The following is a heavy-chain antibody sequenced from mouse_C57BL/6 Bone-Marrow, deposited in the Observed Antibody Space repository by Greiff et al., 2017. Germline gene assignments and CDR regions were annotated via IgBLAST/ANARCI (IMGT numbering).Heavy chain of an antibody. V-gene: IGHV1-50*01. CDR2: IDPSDSYT. CDR3: ARPGYYGSRVEFDY. CDR1: GYTFTSYW. D-gene: IGHD1-1*01. Sequence: QVQLQQPGAELVKPGASVKLSCKASGYTFTSYWMQWVKQRPGQGLEWIGEIDPSDSYTNYNQKFKGKATLTVDTSSSTAYMQLSSLTSEDSAVYYCARPGYYGSRVEFDYWGQGTTLTVSS. J-gene: IGHJ2*01.